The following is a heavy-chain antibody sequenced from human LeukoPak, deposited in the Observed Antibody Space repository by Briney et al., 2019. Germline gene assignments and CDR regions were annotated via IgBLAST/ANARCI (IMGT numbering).Heavy chain of an antibody. J-gene: IGHJ3*02. CDR2: IGGSSTSI. D-gene: IGHD4-17*01. Sequence: GRSLRLSCAASGFTFSNHGMHWVRQAPGKGLEWVSSIGGSSTSIYYADSVKGRFTISRDNAKSSLYLQMNSLRAEDAAVYYCARELGGDYGEAFDIWGQGTMVTVSS. CDR1: GFTFSNHG. V-gene: IGHV3-21*01. CDR3: ARELGGDYGEAFDI.